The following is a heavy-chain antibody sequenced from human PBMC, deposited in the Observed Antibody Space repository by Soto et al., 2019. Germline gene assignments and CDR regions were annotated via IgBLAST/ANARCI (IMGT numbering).Heavy chain of an antibody. J-gene: IGHJ6*03. Sequence: SETLSLTCTVSGGSISSGGYYWSWIRQHPGKGLEWIGYIYYSGSTYYNPSLKSRVTISVDTSKNQFSLKLSSVTAADTAVYYCARVLLRRGHYYMDVWGKGTTVTVSS. CDR3: ARVLLRRGHYYMDV. V-gene: IGHV4-31*03. D-gene: IGHD1-26*01. CDR2: IYYSGST. CDR1: GGSISSGGYY.